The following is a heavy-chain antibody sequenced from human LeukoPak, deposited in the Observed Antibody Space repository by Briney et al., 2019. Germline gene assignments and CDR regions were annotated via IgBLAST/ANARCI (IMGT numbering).Heavy chain of an antibody. J-gene: IGHJ4*02. CDR2: IYYSGST. Sequence: PSETLSLTCTVSGGSVISGSYYGSWIRQPPGKGLEWIGYIYYSGSTNYNPSLKSRVTISVDTSKNQFSLKLSSLTAADTAVYYCASSGPRSVYYFDYWGQGTLVTVSS. V-gene: IGHV4-61*01. D-gene: IGHD3-10*01. CDR1: GGSVISGSYY. CDR3: ASSGPRSVYYFDY.